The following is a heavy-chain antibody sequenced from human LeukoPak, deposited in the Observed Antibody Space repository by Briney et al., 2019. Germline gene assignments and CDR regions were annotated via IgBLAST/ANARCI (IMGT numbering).Heavy chain of an antibody. V-gene: IGHV4-39*01. CDR3: ARHRSKWLQSSFDY. D-gene: IGHD5-24*01. J-gene: IGHJ4*02. CDR1: GGSISSYY. CDR2: IFYSGNT. Sequence: SETLSLTCTVSGGSISSYYWGWIRQPPGKGLEWIGSIFYSGNTYDNPSLKSRVTISVDTSKNQFSLKLNSVTAADTAVYYCARHRSKWLQSSFDYWGQGTLVTVSS.